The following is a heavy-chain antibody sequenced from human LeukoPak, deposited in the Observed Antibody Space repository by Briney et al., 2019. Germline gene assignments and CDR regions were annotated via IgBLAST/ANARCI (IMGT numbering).Heavy chain of an antibody. CDR2: ISSSSSYI. Sequence: GSLRLSCAASGFTFSSYSMNWVRQAPGKGLEWVSSISSSSSYIYYADSVKGRFTISRDNAKNSLYLQMNSLRAEDTAVYYCARDSGIAVAAEWGQGTLVTVSS. D-gene: IGHD6-19*01. CDR1: GFTFSSYS. CDR3: ARDSGIAVAAE. J-gene: IGHJ4*02. V-gene: IGHV3-21*01.